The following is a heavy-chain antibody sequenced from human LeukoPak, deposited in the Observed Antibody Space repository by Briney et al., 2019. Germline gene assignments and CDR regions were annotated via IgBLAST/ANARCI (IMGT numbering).Heavy chain of an antibody. D-gene: IGHD2-15*01. Sequence: SETLSLTCTVSGGSISSSSYYWGWIRQPPGKGLEWIGSIYYSGSTYYNPSLKSRVTISADTSKNQFSLKLSSVTAADTAVYYCARDRVAAPRYYYYYMDVWGKGTTVTVSS. V-gene: IGHV4-39*07. CDR2: IYYSGST. J-gene: IGHJ6*03. CDR1: GGSISSSSYY. CDR3: ARDRVAAPRYYYYYMDV.